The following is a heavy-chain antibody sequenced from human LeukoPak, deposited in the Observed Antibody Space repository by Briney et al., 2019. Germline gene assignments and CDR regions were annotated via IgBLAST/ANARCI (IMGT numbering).Heavy chain of an antibody. D-gene: IGHD5-18*01. Sequence: GGSLRLSCAAVGFTFSDYYMTWIRQAPGKGLEWLSYISSNGDSIYYADSVKGRFTVSRDNANNSLYPQMHSLRAEDTAVYYCAREVLDSAMVDDFYSYYMDVWGKGTTVTVSS. J-gene: IGHJ6*03. CDR2: ISSNGDSI. CDR3: AREVLDSAMVDDFYSYYMDV. CDR1: GFTFSDYY. V-gene: IGHV3-11*01.